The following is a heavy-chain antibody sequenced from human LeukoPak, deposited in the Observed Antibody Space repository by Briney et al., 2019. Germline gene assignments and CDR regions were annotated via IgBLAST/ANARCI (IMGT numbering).Heavy chain of an antibody. Sequence: SPSETLSLTCTVSGASISSSSYCWGWLRQPPGKGLEWSGSIYYSGSTYYNPSLKSRFTISVDTSKNQFSLKLSSVTAADTAVYYCASYGSGSYYNLDYWGLGSLVTVCS. CDR3: ASYGSGSYYNLDY. D-gene: IGHD3-10*01. CDR1: GASISSSSYC. V-gene: IGHV4-39*01. J-gene: IGHJ4*02. CDR2: IYYSGST.